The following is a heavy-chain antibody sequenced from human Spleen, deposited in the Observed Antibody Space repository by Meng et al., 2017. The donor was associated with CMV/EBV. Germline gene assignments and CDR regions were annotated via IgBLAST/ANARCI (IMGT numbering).Heavy chain of an antibody. V-gene: IGHV3-30-3*01. CDR1: CA. D-gene: IGHD3-22*01. J-gene: IGHJ3*02. CDR2: ISYDGSKK. CDR3: ARESGSGGRSGYWGDDAFDI. Sequence: CAMHWVRQAPGKGLDWVAVISYDGSKKYYAGSVKGRFTISRDNSKNTLYLQMDSLRSDDTAVYYCARESGSGGRSGYWGDDAFDIWGQGTMVTVSS.